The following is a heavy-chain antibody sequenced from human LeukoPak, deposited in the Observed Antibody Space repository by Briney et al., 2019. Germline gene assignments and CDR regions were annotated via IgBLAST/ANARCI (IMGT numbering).Heavy chain of an antibody. V-gene: IGHV4-34*01. J-gene: IGHJ4*02. CDR1: GGSFSGYY. D-gene: IGHD3-22*01. CDR3: ARRYYYDSSGLYYFDY. CDR2: INHSGST. Sequence: SETLSPTCAVYGGSFSGYYWSWIRQPPGKGLEWIGEINHSGSTNYNPSLKSRVTISVDTSKNQFSLKLSSVTAADTAVYCCARRYYYDSSGLYYFDYWGQGTLVTVSS.